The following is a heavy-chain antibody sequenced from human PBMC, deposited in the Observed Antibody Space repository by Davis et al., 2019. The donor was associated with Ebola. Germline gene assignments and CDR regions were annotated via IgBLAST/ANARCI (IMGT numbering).Heavy chain of an antibody. CDR2: ISSITNYI. J-gene: IGHJ4*02. CDR1: GFTFSTYS. D-gene: IGHD1-26*01. V-gene: IGHV3-21*01. CDR3: AKDLSARIVGATW. Sequence: GESLKISCAASGFTFSTYSMNWVRQAPGKGLEWVSSISSITNYIYYADSVRGRFTISRDNAKNSLYLQMNSLRAEDTAVYYCAKDLSARIVGATWWGQGTLVTVSS.